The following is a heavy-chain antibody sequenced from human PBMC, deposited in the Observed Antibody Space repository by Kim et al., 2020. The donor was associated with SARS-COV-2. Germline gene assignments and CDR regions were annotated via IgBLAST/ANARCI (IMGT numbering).Heavy chain of an antibody. J-gene: IGHJ4*01. CDR1: GGSFSGYY. CDR3: ARATTPGIAAAGPFRY. D-gene: IGHD6-13*01. CDR2: INHSGST. V-gene: IGHV4-34*01. Sequence: SETLSLTCAVYGGSFSGYYWSWIRQPPGKGLEWIGEINHSGSTNYNPSLKSRVTISVDTSKNQFSLKLSSVTAADTAVYYCARATTPGIAAAGPFRYWG.